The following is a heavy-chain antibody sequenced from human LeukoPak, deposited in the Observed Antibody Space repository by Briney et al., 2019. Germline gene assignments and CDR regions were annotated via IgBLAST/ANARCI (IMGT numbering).Heavy chain of an antibody. CDR3: AGMGGSGSYYPFDY. CDR2: INHSGST. V-gene: IGHV4-34*01. D-gene: IGHD3-10*01. Sequence: SETLSLTCAVYGGSFSGYYWSWIRQPPGKGLEWIGEINHSGSTNYNPSLKSRFTISVDTSKNQFSLKLSSVTAADTAVYYCAGMGGSGSYYPFDYWGQGTLVTVSS. J-gene: IGHJ4*02. CDR1: GGSFSGYY.